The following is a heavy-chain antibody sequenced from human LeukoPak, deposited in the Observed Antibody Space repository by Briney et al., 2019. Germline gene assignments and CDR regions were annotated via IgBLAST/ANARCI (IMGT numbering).Heavy chain of an antibody. J-gene: IGHJ4*02. CDR2: ISAYNGNT. CDR3: ARESSIAARPLDY. D-gene: IGHD6-6*01. CDR1: GYTFTSYG. Sequence: GASVTVSCKASGYTFTSYGISWVRQAPGQGLEWMGWISAYNGNTNYAQKLQGRVTMTRDTSISTAYMELSRLRSDDTAVYYCARESSIAARPLDYWGQGTLVTVSS. V-gene: IGHV1-18*01.